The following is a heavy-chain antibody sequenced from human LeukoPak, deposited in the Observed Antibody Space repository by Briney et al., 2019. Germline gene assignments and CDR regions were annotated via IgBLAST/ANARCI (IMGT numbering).Heavy chain of an antibody. CDR2: IYYSGGT. CDR1: GGSINNYY. V-gene: IGHV4-59*08. J-gene: IGHJ5*02. D-gene: IGHD6-19*01. Sequence: SETLSLTCIVSGGSINNYYWSWIRQPPGKGLEWIGYIYYSGGTNYNPSLKSRVTISIDTSKNQFSLKLHSVTAADTAVYYCAKHRWLDPWGQGTLVTVSS. CDR3: AKHRWLDP.